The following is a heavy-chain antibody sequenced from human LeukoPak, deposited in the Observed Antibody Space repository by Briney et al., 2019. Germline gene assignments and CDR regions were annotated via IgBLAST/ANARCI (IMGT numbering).Heavy chain of an antibody. CDR3: ARGGITIFGVVIHSDY. CDR1: GFTSSNYG. Sequence: GGSLRLSCAASGFTSSNYGMHWVRQAPGKGLEWVAFIWYDGRNKYYADSVKGRFTISRDNSKNTLYLQMNSLRAEDTALYYCARGGITIFGVVIHSDYWGQGTLVTVSS. V-gene: IGHV3-33*01. J-gene: IGHJ4*02. CDR2: IWYDGRNK. D-gene: IGHD3-3*01.